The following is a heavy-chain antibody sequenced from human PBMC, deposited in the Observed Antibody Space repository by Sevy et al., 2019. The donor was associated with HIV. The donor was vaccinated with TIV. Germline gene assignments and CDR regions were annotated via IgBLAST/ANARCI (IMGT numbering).Heavy chain of an antibody. V-gene: IGHV4-59*01. CDR1: GGSISSYY. D-gene: IGHD3-22*01. CDR2: IYYSGST. Sequence: SETLSLTCTVSGGSISSYYWSWIRQPPGKGLEWLGYIYYSGSTNYNPSLKSRVTISVDTSKNQFSLKLSSVTAADTAVYYCARIIFDSSGSMGRRYYFDYWGQGTLVTVSS. J-gene: IGHJ4*02. CDR3: ARIIFDSSGSMGRRYYFDY.